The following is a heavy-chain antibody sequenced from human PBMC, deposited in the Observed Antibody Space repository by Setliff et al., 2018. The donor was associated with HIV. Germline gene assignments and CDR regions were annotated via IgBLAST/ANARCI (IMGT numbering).Heavy chain of an antibody. V-gene: IGHV4-38-2*02. Sequence: PSETLSLTCDVSGFSISSRYYWGWIRQSPGKGLEWIGNIYHTGSSYYNPSLNDRATISLDTSKNQFSLKLNSVTAAGTAVHYCARDRVRVDSSSWYDRGYYYYGMDVWGQGTTVTVSS. J-gene: IGHJ6*02. CDR1: GFSISSRYY. D-gene: IGHD6-13*01. CDR2: IYHTGSS. CDR3: ARDRVRVDSSSWYDRGYYYYGMDV.